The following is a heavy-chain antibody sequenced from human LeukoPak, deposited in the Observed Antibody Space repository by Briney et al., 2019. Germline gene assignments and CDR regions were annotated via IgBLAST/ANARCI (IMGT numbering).Heavy chain of an antibody. D-gene: IGHD5-12*01. CDR3: ARERRGYGYGTLDL. J-gene: IGHJ5*02. CDR2: ISDNGLRT. CDR1: GIDFNVYE. Sequence: GGSLRLSCVASGIDFNVYEMHWVRQSPGKGLEWVALISDNGLRTNYAESLKGRFTVSRDNSMNTMDLQMNNLKVEDTAVYFCARERRGYGYGTLDLWGQGTLVSVSS. V-gene: IGHV3-30*14.